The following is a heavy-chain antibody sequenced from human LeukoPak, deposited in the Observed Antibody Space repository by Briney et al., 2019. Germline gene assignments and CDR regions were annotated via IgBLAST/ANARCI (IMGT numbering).Heavy chain of an antibody. V-gene: IGHV4-61*01. CDR2: IYYSGST. Sequence: PSETLSLTCTVSGVSVSTGSYSWLWIRQPPGKGLEWIGYIYYSGSTNYNPSLKSRVTISVDTSKNQFSLKLSSVTAADTAVYYCARVRSLGGFIAVAGPGPSDYWGQGTLVTVSS. D-gene: IGHD6-19*01. CDR3: ARVRSLGGFIAVAGPGPSDY. CDR1: GVSVSTGSYS. J-gene: IGHJ4*02.